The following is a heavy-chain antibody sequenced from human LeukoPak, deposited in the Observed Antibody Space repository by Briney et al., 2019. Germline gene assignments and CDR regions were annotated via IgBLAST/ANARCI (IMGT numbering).Heavy chain of an antibody. J-gene: IGHJ4*02. Sequence: MASEPLSLTCTVSGGSISSYYWSWIRQPPGKGLEWIGYIYYSGSTNYNPSLKSRVTISVDTSKNQFSLKLSSVTAADTAVYYCARGKVVRWLNFDYWGQGTLVTVSS. V-gene: IGHV4-59*01. CDR2: IYYSGST. CDR3: ARGKVVRWLNFDY. D-gene: IGHD5-24*01. CDR1: GGSISSYY.